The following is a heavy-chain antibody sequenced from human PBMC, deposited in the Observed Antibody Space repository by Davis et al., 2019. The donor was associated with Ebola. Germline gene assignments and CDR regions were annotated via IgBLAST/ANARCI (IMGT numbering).Heavy chain of an antibody. J-gene: IGHJ5*02. CDR3: ARAKLAAQGQNWFDP. CDR2: ISSSSSTK. V-gene: IGHV3-48*01. D-gene: IGHD1-7*01. CDR1: GFTFSSYA. Sequence: PGGSLRLSCAASGFTFSSYAMSWVRQAPGKGLEWVSYISSSSSTKYYADSVKGRFTISRDNSKNTLYLQMNSLRAEDTAVYYCARAKLAAQGQNWFDPWGQGTLVTVSS.